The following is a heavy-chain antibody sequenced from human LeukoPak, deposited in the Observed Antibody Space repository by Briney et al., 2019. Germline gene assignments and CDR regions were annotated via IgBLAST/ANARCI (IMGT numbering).Heavy chain of an antibody. J-gene: IGHJ4*02. CDR2: IYYSGST. V-gene: IGHV4-59*12. D-gene: IGHD1-26*01. CDR3: ARGGSYLPVDY. Sequence: PSETLSLTCTVSGGSISSYYWSWIRQPPGKGLEWIGYIYYSGSTNYNPSLKSRVTISVDTSKNQFSLKLSSVTAADTAVYYCARGGSYLPVDYWGQGTLVTVSS. CDR1: GGSISSYY.